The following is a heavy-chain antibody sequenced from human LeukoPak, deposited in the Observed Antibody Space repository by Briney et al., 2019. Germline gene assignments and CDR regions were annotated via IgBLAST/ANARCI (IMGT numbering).Heavy chain of an antibody. CDR2: IYYSGST. J-gene: IGHJ4*02. D-gene: IGHD5-18*01. Sequence: SETLSLTRTVSGGSISSYYWSWIRQPPGKGLEWIGYIYYSGSTNYNPSLKSRVTISVDTSKNQFSLKLSSVTAADTAVYYCARSPRLQLLTPHYFDYWGQGTLVTVSS. CDR3: ARSPRLQLLTPHYFDY. CDR1: GGSISSYY. V-gene: IGHV4-59*01.